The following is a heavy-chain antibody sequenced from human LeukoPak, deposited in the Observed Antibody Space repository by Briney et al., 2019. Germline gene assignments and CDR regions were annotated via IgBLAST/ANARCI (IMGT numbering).Heavy chain of an antibody. V-gene: IGHV4-30-4*01. CDR2: IYYSGST. CDR3: ASRHYYDSSGYEVFDP. D-gene: IGHD3-22*01. J-gene: IGHJ5*02. Sequence: PSQTLSLTCTVSGGSISSGDYYWSWTRQPPGKGLEWIGYIYYSGSTYYNPSLKSRVTISVDTSKNQFSLKLSSVTAADTAVYYCASRHYYDSSGYEVFDPWGQGTLVTVSS. CDR1: GGSISSGDYY.